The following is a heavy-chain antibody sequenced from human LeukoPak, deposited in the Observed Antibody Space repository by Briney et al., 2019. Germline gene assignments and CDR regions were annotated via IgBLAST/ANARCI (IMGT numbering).Heavy chain of an antibody. CDR3: ARGRGSSWYYFDS. D-gene: IGHD6-13*01. CDR1: GDSITSGRYY. V-gene: IGHV4-61*02. J-gene: IGHJ4*02. Sequence: SENLSLTCTVSGDSITSGRYYWSWVRQPAGKGLEWIGRIYASGNTNYNPSLKGRVTMTVDTSKNQFSLNLSSVTAADTAVYYCARGRGSSWYYFDSWGQGTLVTVSS. CDR2: IYASGNT.